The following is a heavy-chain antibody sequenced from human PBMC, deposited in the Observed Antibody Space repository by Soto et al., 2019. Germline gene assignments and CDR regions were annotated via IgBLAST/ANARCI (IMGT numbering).Heavy chain of an antibody. CDR2: IYYSGST. J-gene: IGHJ4*02. CDR1: CANISSSSYY. V-gene: IGHV4-39*01. CDR3: ARLSDYGDYDY. Sequence: PSETMSFTNTVSCANISSSSYYWGWIRQHPGKGLEWIGSIYYSGSTYYNPSLKGRVTISVDTSKNQFSLKLSSVTAADTAVYYCARLSDYGDYDYWGQGTLVTVSS. D-gene: IGHD4-17*01.